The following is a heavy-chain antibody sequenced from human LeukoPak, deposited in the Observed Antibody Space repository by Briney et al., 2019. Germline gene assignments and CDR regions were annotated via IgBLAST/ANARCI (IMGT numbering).Heavy chain of an antibody. J-gene: IGHJ4*02. V-gene: IGHV1-2*02. CDR3: ARGVFPTSYFDY. CDR2: INPNSGGT. Sequence: ASVKVSCKASGYTFTGYYMRWVRQAPGQGLEWMGWINPNSGGTNYAQKFQGRVTMTRDTSISTAYMELSRLRSDDTAVYYCARGVFPTSYFDYWGQGTLVTVSS. CDR1: GYTFTGYY. D-gene: IGHD3-10*01.